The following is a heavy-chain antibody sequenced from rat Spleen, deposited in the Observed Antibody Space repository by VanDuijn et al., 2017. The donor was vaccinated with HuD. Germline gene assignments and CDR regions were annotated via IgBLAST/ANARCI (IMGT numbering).Heavy chain of an antibody. Sequence: EVQLVESGGGLVQPGRSLKLSCAASGFTFSNYDMAWVRQAPTKGLEWVASISTGGGNTYYRDSVKGRFTISRDNAKSTLYLQMDSLRSEDTDTYYWTTGAYNEGYFDYWGQGVMVTVSS. V-gene: IGHV5-27*01. D-gene: IGHD1-5*01. CDR3: TTGAYNEGYFDY. CDR1: GFTFSNYD. J-gene: IGHJ2*01. CDR2: ISTGGGNT.